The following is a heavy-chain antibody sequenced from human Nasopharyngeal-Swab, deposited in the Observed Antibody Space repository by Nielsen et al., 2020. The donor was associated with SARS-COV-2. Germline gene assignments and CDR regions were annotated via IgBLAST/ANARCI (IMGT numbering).Heavy chain of an antibody. V-gene: IGHV3-48*04. D-gene: IGHD3-22*01. CDR2: ISSSSSTI. CDR1: GFTFSSYS. J-gene: IGHJ4*02. Sequence: GGSLRLSCAASGFTFSSYSMNWVRQAPGKGLEWVSYISSSSSTIYYADSVKGRFTISRDNAKNSLYLQMNSLRAEDMAVYYCARGDYYDSSGYYTYWGQGTLVTVSS. CDR3: ARGDYYDSSGYYTY.